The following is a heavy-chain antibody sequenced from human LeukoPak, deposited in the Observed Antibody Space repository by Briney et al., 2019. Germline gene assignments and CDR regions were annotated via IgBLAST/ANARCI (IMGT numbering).Heavy chain of an antibody. Sequence: GGSLRLSCAASGFTFSGYEMNWVRQAPGKGLEWVSYISSSGSIIYYADSVKGRFTISRDNAKNSLYLQLNSLTAADTAVYFCATVSAAGTGFSDHWGQGTLVTVSS. J-gene: IGHJ4*02. D-gene: IGHD6-13*01. CDR2: ISSSGSII. CDR1: GFTFSGYE. CDR3: ATVSAAGTGFSDH. V-gene: IGHV3-48*03.